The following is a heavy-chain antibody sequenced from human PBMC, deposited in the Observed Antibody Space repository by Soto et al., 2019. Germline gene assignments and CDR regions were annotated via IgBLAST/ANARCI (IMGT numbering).Heavy chain of an antibody. V-gene: IGHV1-69*12. CDR3: AGRRGYSYSTYYFDY. CDR1: GGTFSSYA. Sequence: QVQLVQSGAEVKKPGSSVKVSCKASGGTFSSYAISWVRQAPGQGLEWMGGIIPIFGTANYAQKFQGRVTVPADESTSTAYMGLSSLRSEDTAVYYCAGRRGYSYSTYYFDYWGQGTLVTVSS. D-gene: IGHD5-18*01. CDR2: IIPIFGTA. J-gene: IGHJ4*02.